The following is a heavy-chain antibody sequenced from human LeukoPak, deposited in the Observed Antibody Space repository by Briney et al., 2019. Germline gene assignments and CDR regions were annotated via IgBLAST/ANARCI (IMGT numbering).Heavy chain of an antibody. D-gene: IGHD4-17*01. Sequence: SETLSLTCTVPGGSISSSSYYWGWIRQPPGKGLEWIGSIYYSGSTYYNPSLKSRVTISVDTSKNQFSLKLSSVTAADTAVYYCARVYGDYGVGSLDYWGQGTLVTVSS. CDR3: ARVYGDYGVGSLDY. CDR1: GGSISSSSYY. V-gene: IGHV4-39*01. J-gene: IGHJ4*02. CDR2: IYYSGST.